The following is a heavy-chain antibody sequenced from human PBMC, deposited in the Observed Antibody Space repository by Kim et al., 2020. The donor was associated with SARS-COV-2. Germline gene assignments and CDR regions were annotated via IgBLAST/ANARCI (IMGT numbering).Heavy chain of an antibody. J-gene: IGHJ4*02. V-gene: IGHV3-23*01. CDR3: AKDPHYDFWSGYYFDY. D-gene: IGHD3-3*01. Sequence: SVEGRFTISRDNSKNPLYLQMNSLRAEDTAVYYCAKDPHYDFWSGYYFDYWGQGTLVTVSS.